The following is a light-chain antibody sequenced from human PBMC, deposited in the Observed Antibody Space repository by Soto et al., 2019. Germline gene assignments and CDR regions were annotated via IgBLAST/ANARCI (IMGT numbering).Light chain of an antibody. CDR3: HQRQSWPRT. CDR1: QSINTR. J-gene: IGKJ1*01. CDR2: QTS. V-gene: IGKV3D-15*03. Sequence: MTQSPSTLSASVGDRVTITCRASQSINTRLAWYQHRPGQAPRLLIYQTSIGAAGIPARFSASGTGTDFTLIISDVQPEDFAVYYCHQRQSWPRTFGQGTKVDIK.